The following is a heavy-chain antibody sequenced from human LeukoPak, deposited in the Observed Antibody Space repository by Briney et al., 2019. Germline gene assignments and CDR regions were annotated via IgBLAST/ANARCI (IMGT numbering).Heavy chain of an antibody. CDR2: IGSSGSTI. D-gene: IGHD1-26*01. J-gene: IGHJ4*02. CDR3: ARESGSAGDFDY. Sequence: GGSLRLSCAACGFTFSSYEMNWVRQAPGKGLEWVSYIGSSGSTIYYADSVKGRFTISRDNAKNSLYLQMNSLRAEGTAVYYCARESGSAGDFDYWGQGTLVTVSS. CDR1: GFTFSSYE. V-gene: IGHV3-48*03.